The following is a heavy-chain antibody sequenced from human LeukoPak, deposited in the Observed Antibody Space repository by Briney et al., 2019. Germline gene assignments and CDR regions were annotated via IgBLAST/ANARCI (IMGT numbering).Heavy chain of an antibody. CDR1: GYSISSGFY. CDR3: ARDWGVSGFNWFDP. J-gene: IGHJ5*02. CDR2: IYYSGST. Sequence: PSETLSLTCTVPGYSISSGFYWGWIRQPPGKGLEWIGSIYYSGSTYYNPSLKSRVTISVDTSKNQFSLKLSSVTAADTAVYYCARDWGVSGFNWFDPWGQGTLVTVSS. V-gene: IGHV4-38-2*02. D-gene: IGHD3-22*01.